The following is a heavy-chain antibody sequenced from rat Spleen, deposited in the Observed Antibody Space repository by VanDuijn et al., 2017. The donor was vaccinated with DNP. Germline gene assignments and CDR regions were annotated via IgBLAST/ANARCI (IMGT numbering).Heavy chain of an antibody. J-gene: IGHJ2*01. CDR2: IIYDGSRT. Sequence: EVQLVESGGGLVQPGRSLKLSCAASGITFSNSGMHWIRQAPTKGLEWVATIIYDGSRTYYRDSVKGRFTISRDNAKSTLYLQMDSLRSEDTATYYCATLDYYKGFDYWGQGVMVTVSS. D-gene: IGHD1-1*01. V-gene: IGHV5S10*01. CDR1: GITFSNSG. CDR3: ATLDYYKGFDY.